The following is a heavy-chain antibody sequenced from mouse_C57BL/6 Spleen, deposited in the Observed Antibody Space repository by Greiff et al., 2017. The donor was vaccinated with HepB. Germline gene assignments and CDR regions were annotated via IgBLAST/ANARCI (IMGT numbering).Heavy chain of an antibody. J-gene: IGHJ4*01. V-gene: IGHV14-4*01. D-gene: IGHD1-1*01. CDR3: TLSSIYAMDY. CDR2: IDPENGDT. CDR1: GFNIKDDY. Sequence: EVQLQQSGAELVRPGASVKLSCTASGFNIKDDYMHWVKQRPEQGLEWIGWIDPENGDTEYASKFQGKATITADTSSNTAYLQLSSLTSEDTAVYYCTLSSIYAMDYWGQGTSVTVSS.